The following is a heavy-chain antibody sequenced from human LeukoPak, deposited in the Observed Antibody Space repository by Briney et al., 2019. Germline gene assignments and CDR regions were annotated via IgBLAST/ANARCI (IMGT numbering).Heavy chain of an antibody. Sequence: PSETLSLTCTVSGGSISSYYWSWIRQPPGKGLEWIGYIYYSGSTNYNPSLKSRVTISVDTSKNQFSLKLSSVTAADTAVYYCARVLYSSSWYGVDYWGQGTLVTVSS. D-gene: IGHD6-13*01. CDR1: GGSISSYY. J-gene: IGHJ4*02. CDR2: IYYSGST. CDR3: ARVLYSSSWYGVDY. V-gene: IGHV4-59*01.